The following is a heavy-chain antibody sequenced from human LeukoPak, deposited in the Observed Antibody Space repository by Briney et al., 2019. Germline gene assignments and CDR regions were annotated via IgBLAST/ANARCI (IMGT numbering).Heavy chain of an antibody. CDR1: GGSISSYY. CDR3: ARGVTISGVVIIEDYYYYYMDV. Sequence: SETLSLTCTVSGGSISSYYWSWIRQPAGKGLEWIGRIYTSGSTNYNPSLKSRVTMSVDTSKNQFSLKLSSVTAADTAVYYCARGVTISGVVIIEDYYYYYMDVWGKGTTVTVSS. V-gene: IGHV4-4*07. CDR2: IYTSGST. D-gene: IGHD3-3*01. J-gene: IGHJ6*03.